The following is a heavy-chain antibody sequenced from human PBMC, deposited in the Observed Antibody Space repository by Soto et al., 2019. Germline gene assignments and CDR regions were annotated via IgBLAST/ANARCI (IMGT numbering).Heavy chain of an antibody. D-gene: IGHD4-17*01. Sequence: EVQLVESGGGLVQPGGSLRLSCAASGFTFSTYWMHWIRQVPGKGLEWVSRINSDASHTYYADSVKGRFTISRDNAKKSLHLEMSRLRSKNTEVYYCARDGHGMTPIFYGNWFDPWGQGPLVTVSS. CDR2: INSDASHT. CDR1: GFTFSTYW. V-gene: IGHV3-74*01. J-gene: IGHJ5*02. CDR3: ARDGHGMTPIFYGNWFDP.